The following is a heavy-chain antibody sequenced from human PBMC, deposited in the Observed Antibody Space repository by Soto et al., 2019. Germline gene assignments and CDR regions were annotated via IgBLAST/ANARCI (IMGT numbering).Heavy chain of an antibody. CDR1: GGSISSYY. D-gene: IGHD6-13*01. CDR3: ARLRYSSSSFWLDC. J-gene: IGHJ4*02. Sequence: SETLSLTCTVSGGSISSYYWSWIRQPPGKGLEWIGYIYYSGSTNYNPSLKSRVTISVDTSKNQFSLKLSSVTAADTAVYYCARLRYSSSSFWLDCWGQGTLVTVSS. CDR2: IYYSGST. V-gene: IGHV4-59*01.